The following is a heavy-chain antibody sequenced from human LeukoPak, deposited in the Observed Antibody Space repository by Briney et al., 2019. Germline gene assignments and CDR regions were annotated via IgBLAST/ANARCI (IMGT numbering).Heavy chain of an antibody. V-gene: IGHV1-3*03. CDR2: INAGNGNT. D-gene: IGHD3-22*01. CDR3: ARDYYDSSGYYYSNWFDP. Sequence: GASVKVSCKASGYTFTSYAMHWVRQAPGQRLEWMGWINAGNGNTKYSQEFQGRVTITRDTSASTAYKELSSLRSEDMAVYYCARDYYDSSGYYYSNWFDPWGQGTLVTVSS. CDR1: GYTFTSYA. J-gene: IGHJ5*02.